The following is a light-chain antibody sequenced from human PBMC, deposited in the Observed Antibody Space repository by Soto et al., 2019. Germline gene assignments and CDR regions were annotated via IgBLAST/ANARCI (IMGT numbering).Light chain of an antibody. CDR3: QQSQHWPPIT. CDR1: QTISSW. V-gene: IGKV1-5*01. CDR2: AAS. Sequence: DIQMTQSPSTLSGSVGDRVTITCRPSQTISSWLAWYQQKPGKAPKLLIYAASTLQSGVPSRFSGSGSGTEFTLTIRSLEPEDFAVYYCQQSQHWPPITCGQGKRREIK. J-gene: IGKJ5*01.